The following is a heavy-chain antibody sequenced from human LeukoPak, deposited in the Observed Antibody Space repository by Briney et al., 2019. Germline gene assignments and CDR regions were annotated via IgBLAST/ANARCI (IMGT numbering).Heavy chain of an antibody. CDR2: IIPIFGTA. J-gene: IGHJ3*02. CDR1: GGTFSSYA. Sequence: ASVKVSCKASGGTFSSYAISWVRQAPGQGLEWMGGIIPIFGTANYAQKFQGRVTITADESTSTAYMELSSLRSEDTAVYYCAREQGSAVTPEDDAFDIWGQGTMVTVSS. D-gene: IGHD4-23*01. V-gene: IGHV1-69*13. CDR3: AREQGSAVTPEDDAFDI.